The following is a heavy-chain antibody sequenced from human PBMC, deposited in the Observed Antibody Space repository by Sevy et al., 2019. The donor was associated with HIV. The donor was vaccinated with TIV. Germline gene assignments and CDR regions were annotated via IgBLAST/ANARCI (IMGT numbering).Heavy chain of an antibody. CDR1: GGSISNFY. CDR2: IYFSGST. J-gene: IGHJ3*01. CDR3: ATLRKEGYSALDAFDL. D-gene: IGHD5-18*01. V-gene: IGHV4-59*01. Sequence: SETLSLTCTVSGGSISNFYWSWIRQPPGKGLEWPGYIYFSGSTNYSPSLASRVTISLDPSKNRLFLNLTSVTAADTAVYYCATLRKEGYSALDAFDLWGQGTMVTVSS.